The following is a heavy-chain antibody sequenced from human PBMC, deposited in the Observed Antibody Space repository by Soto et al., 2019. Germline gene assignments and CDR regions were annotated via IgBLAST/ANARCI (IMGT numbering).Heavy chain of an antibody. J-gene: IGHJ4*02. V-gene: IGHV4-31*03. CDR2: IYYSGST. Sequence: PSETLSLTCTVSGGSISSGGYYWSWIRQHPGKGLEWIGYIYYSGSTYYNPSLKSRVTISVDTSKNQFSLKLSSVTAADTAVYYCARDYGDPSGYFDYWGQGTLVTVSS. D-gene: IGHD4-17*01. CDR1: GGSISSGGYY. CDR3: ARDYGDPSGYFDY.